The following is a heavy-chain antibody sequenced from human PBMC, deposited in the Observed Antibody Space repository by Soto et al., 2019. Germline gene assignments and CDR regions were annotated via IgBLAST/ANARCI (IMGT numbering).Heavy chain of an antibody. Sequence: ASVKVSCKASGYTFTGYYIHWVRQAPGQGLEWMGWINPNSGSTSYAQKFQGRVTMTRDTSTSTVYMELSSLSSQDTAADYCSRDGRSSYSSGWYYFEYRGRRSLVAVSS. V-gene: IGHV1-46*01. D-gene: IGHD6-19*01. CDR2: INPNSGST. CDR1: GYTFTGYY. J-gene: IGHJ4*02. CDR3: SRDGRSSYSSGWYYFEY.